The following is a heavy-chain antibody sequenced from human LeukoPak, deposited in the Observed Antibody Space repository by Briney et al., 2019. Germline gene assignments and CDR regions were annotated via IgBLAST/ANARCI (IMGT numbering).Heavy chain of an antibody. J-gene: IGHJ4*02. Sequence: PGGSLRLSCAASGFTFSTYAMTWFRQAPGMGLEWVANIHEDGRVTNYLDSVKGRFTISRDDARNSVYLQLSSLRAEDTALYYCARGRGWVDHWGQGTLVTVSS. D-gene: IGHD3-16*01. CDR1: GFTFSTYA. CDR3: ARGRGWVDH. V-gene: IGHV3-7*01. CDR2: IHEDGRVT.